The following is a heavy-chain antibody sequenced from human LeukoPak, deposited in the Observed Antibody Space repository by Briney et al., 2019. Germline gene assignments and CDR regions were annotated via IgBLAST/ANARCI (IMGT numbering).Heavy chain of an antibody. CDR3: ARANYDILTSSMITFGGVTAP. Sequence: GRSLRLSCAASGFTFSSYGMHWVRQAPGKGLEWVAVIWYDGSNKYYADSVKGRFTISRDNSKNTLYLQMNSLRAEDTAVYYCARANYDILTSSMITFGGVTAPWGQGTLVTVSS. CDR2: IWYDGSNK. J-gene: IGHJ5*02. V-gene: IGHV3-33*01. CDR1: GFTFSSYG. D-gene: IGHD3-16*01.